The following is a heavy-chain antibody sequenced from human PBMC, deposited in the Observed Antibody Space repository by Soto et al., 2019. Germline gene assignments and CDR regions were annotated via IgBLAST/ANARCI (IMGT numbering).Heavy chain of an antibody. CDR3: ARGAPVVNDY. Sequence: QLQLQESGSRLVKPSQTLSLTCAVSGGSISSGGYSWSWIRQPPGKGLEWIGYIYHSGSTYYNPSLKSRVTISVDRSKNQFSLKLSSVTAADTAVYYCARGAPVVNDYWGQGTLVTVSS. CDR2: IYHSGST. V-gene: IGHV4-30-2*01. CDR1: GGSISSGGYS. J-gene: IGHJ4*02. D-gene: IGHD3-22*01.